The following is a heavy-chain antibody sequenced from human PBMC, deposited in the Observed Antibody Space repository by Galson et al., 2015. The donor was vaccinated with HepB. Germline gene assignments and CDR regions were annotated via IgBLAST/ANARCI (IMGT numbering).Heavy chain of an antibody. CDR1: GYTFSNYG. Sequence: SVKVSCKASGYTFSNYGISWVRQAPGQGLEWMGWINTNNGNTKHAQKFQGRVTMTTDTSTSTVYMDLRSLRSDDTAVYYRARSTVTSSSDWFDPWGQGTLVTVSS. J-gene: IGHJ5*02. V-gene: IGHV1-18*01. CDR2: INTNNGNT. D-gene: IGHD4-11*01. CDR3: ARSTVTSSSDWFDP.